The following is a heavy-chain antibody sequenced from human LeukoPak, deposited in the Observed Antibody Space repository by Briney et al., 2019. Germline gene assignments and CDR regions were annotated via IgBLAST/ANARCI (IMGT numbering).Heavy chain of an antibody. CDR2: LWYDGTND. Sequence: PGGSLRLSCAASGFTFSSYAMHWVRQAPGKGLEWVAVLWYDGTNDYYAESVRGRFTISRDNSKNTLYLQMNSLRDEDTALYYCARDMGSSWFGPLDYWGQGTPVTVSS. V-gene: IGHV3-33*08. D-gene: IGHD6-13*01. CDR1: GFTFSSYA. J-gene: IGHJ4*02. CDR3: ARDMGSSWFGPLDY.